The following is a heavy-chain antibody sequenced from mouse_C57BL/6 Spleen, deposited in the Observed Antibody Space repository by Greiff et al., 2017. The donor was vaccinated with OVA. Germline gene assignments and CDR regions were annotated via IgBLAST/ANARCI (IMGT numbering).Heavy chain of an antibody. D-gene: IGHD2-1*01. CDR3: ARLGNYHYAMDY. CDR2: INPSNGGT. CDR1: GYTFTSYW. J-gene: IGHJ4*01. V-gene: IGHV1-53*01. Sequence: QVQLQQSGTELVKPGASVKLSCKASGYTFTSYWMHWVKQRPGQGLEWIGNINPSNGGTNYNEKFKSKATLTVDKSSSTAYMQLSSLTSEDSAVYYCARLGNYHYAMDYWGQGTSVTVSS.